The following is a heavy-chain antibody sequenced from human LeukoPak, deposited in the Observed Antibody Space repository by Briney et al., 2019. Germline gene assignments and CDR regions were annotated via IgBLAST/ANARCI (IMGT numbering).Heavy chain of an antibody. CDR2: MGGSGRST. Sequence: GGSLRLSCAASGFTFGNYAMTWVRQAPGKGLEWVSAMGGSGRSTYYADSVKGRFTISRDNSNNTLYLQMNSLRAEDTAVYYCAKGVVVAPDVTPFDYWGQGTLVTVSS. CDR3: AKGVVVAPDVTPFDY. V-gene: IGHV3-23*01. CDR1: GFTFGNYA. D-gene: IGHD2-2*01. J-gene: IGHJ4*02.